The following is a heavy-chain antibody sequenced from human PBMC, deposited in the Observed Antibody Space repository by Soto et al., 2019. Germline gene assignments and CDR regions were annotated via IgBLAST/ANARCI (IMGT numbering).Heavy chain of an antibody. Sequence: GGSLRLSCAASGFTFSSYWMHWVRQAPGKGLVWVSRINSDGSSTSYADSVKGRFTISRDNAKNTLYLQMNSLRAEDTAVYYCLSXGWFEAPPQCGPDAFDIWGQGTMVTVSS. J-gene: IGHJ3*02. CDR3: LSXGWFEAPPQCGPDAFDI. D-gene: IGHD6-19*01. CDR2: INSDGSST. CDR1: GFTFSSYW. V-gene: IGHV3-74*01.